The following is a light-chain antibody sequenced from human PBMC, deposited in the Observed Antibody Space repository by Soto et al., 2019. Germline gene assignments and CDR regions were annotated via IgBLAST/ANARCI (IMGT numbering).Light chain of an antibody. CDR1: QSVSSRY. Sequence: EIVLTQSPGTLSLSPGERATLSCRASQSVSSRYLAWSQQKPGQAPRLLMYGASKRATGIPDMVSGSGSGTDFTLTISRLEPEDVAGYFGQQYGSSPPFTFGPGTKVDIK. CDR3: QQYGSSPPFT. J-gene: IGKJ3*01. CDR2: GAS. V-gene: IGKV3-20*01.